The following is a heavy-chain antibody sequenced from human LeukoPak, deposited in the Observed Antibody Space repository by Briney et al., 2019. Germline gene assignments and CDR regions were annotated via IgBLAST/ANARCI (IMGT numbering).Heavy chain of an antibody. CDR1: GYTFTSYY. V-gene: IGHV1-46*01. Sequence: ASVKVSCKASGYTFTSYYIHWVRQAPGQGLEWMGIINPSGGSTNYAQKFQGRVTMTRDTSTSTVYMELSSLRSEDTAVYYCARLPRGSYYGGGFDYWGQGTLVTVSS. D-gene: IGHD1-26*01. CDR3: ARLPRGSYYGGGFDY. CDR2: INPSGGST. J-gene: IGHJ4*02.